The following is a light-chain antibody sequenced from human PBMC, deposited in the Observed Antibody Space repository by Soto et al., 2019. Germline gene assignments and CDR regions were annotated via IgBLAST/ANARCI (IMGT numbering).Light chain of an antibody. V-gene: IGLV2-23*01. J-gene: IGLJ2*01. Sequence: SALTQPASVSGSPGQSITISCTGTSSDVGSYNLVSWYQQHPGKAPKLMIYEGSKRPSGVSNRFSGSKSGNTASLTISGLQAEDEADYYCCSYAGSSTHVVFGGGPSSPS. CDR2: EGS. CDR3: CSYAGSSTHVV. CDR1: SSDVGSYNL.